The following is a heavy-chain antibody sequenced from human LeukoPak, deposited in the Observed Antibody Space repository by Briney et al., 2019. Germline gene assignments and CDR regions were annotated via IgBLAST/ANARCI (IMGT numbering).Heavy chain of an antibody. CDR1: GVSLSGYY. CDR2: INHSGST. Sequence: SETLSLACAVDGVSLSGYYWSWIRQPPGEGLEWIGGINHSGSTNSNPSLKSRVAISVDTSKNQFSLKLSSVTAADTAVYYCARGVRIAAAGLYYFDYWGQGTLVTVSS. D-gene: IGHD6-13*01. CDR3: ARGVRIAAAGLYYFDY. V-gene: IGHV4-34*01. J-gene: IGHJ4*02.